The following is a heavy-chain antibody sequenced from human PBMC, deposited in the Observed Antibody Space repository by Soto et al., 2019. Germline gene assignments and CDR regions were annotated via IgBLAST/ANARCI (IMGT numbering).Heavy chain of an antibody. V-gene: IGHV3-30-3*01. CDR1: GFTFSSYA. J-gene: IGHJ4*02. Sequence: PGGSLRLSCAASGFTFSSYAMHWVRQAPGKGLEWVAVISYDGSNKYYADSVKGRFTISRDNSKNTLYLQMNSLRAEDTAVYYCAREVSRGWTKNDYWGQGTLVTSPQ. CDR3: AREVSRGWTKNDY. CDR2: ISYDGSNK. D-gene: IGHD6-19*01.